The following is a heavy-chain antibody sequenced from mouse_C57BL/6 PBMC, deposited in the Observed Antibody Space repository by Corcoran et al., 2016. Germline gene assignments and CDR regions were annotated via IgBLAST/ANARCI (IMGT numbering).Heavy chain of an antibody. CDR1: GYTFTTYG. Sequence: QIQLVQSGPELKKPGETVKISCKASGYTFTTYGMSWVKQAPGKGLKWMGWINTYSGVPTYADDFKGRFAFSLETSASTAYLQINNRKNEEKAHYFGARLNYDYDVAYWCQGTLVTVSA. D-gene: IGHD2-4*01. V-gene: IGHV9-3*01. CDR3: ARLNYDYDVAY. CDR2: INTYSGVP. J-gene: IGHJ3*01.